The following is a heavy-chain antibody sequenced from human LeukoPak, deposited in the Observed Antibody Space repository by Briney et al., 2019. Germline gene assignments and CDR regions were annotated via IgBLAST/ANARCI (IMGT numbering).Heavy chain of an antibody. D-gene: IGHD6-19*01. CDR3: ARGPRYSSGWYKGSNSHFDY. J-gene: IGHJ4*02. V-gene: IGHV1-69*13. CDR2: IIPIFGIA. Sequence: SVKVSCKASGGTFSSYAISWVRQAPGQGLEWMGGIIPIFGIANYAQKFQGRVTITADESTSTAYMELSSLRSEDTAVYYCARGPRYSSGWYKGSNSHFDYWGQGTLVTVSS. CDR1: GGTFSSYA.